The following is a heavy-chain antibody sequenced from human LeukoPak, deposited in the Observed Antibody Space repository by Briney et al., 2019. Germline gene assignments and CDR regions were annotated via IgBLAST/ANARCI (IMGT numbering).Heavy chain of an antibody. CDR3: ARGAEVFSVNDAFDI. D-gene: IGHD3-16*02. CDR2: TYYRSKWYT. V-gene: IGHV6-1*01. J-gene: IGHJ3*02. CDR1: GDSVSSKSAA. Sequence: SQTLSLTCAISGDSVSSKSAAWNCIRQSPSRGLEWLGRTYYRSKWYTDYAVSVKSRITINPHTTKTQFSLQLNSVTPDDTAVYYCARGAEVFSVNDAFDIWGQGTMVTVSA.